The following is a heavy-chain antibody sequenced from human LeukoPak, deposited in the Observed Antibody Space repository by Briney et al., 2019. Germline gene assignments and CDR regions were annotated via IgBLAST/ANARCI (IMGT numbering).Heavy chain of an antibody. CDR1: GFTFSSYG. CDR3: ARRAGAYSHPYDY. CDR2: ISGSGGST. D-gene: IGHD4/OR15-4a*01. Sequence: GGSLRLSCAASGFTFSSYGMSWVRQAPGEGLEWVSAISGSGGSTYYADSVKGRFTISRDNSKNTLYLQMNSLRAEDTAVYYCARRAGAYSHPYDYWGQGTLVTVSS. J-gene: IGHJ4*02. V-gene: IGHV3-23*01.